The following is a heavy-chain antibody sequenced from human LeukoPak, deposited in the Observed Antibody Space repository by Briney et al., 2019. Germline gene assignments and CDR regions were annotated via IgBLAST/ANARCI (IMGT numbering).Heavy chain of an antibody. D-gene: IGHD4-17*01. V-gene: IGHV4-34*01. CDR3: ARGLRYYYYYYMDV. CDR1: GGSFSGYY. Sequence: SETLSLTCAVYGGSFSGYYWSWIRQPPGKGLEWIGEINHSGSTNYNPSLKSRVTISVDTSKNQFSLKLSSVTAADTAVYYCARGLRYYYYYYMDVRGKGTTVTVSS. J-gene: IGHJ6*03. CDR2: INHSGST.